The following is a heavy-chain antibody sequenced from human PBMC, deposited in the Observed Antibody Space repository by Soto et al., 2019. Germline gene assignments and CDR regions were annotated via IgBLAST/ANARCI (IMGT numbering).Heavy chain of an antibody. CDR2: IYYSGST. J-gene: IGHJ3*02. V-gene: IGHV4-31*03. D-gene: IGHD3-22*01. CDR3: AREGLTSEVAITSGREAFDI. Sequence: PSETLSLTCTVSGGSISSGGYYWSWIRQHPGKGLEWIGYIYYSGSTYYNPSLKSRVTISVDTSKNQFSLKLSSVTAADTAVYYCAREGLTSEVAITSGREAFDIWGQGTRVTV. CDR1: GGSISSGGYY.